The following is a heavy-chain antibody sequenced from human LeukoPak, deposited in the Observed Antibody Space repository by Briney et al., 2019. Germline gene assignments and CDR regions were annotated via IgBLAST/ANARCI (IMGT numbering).Heavy chain of an antibody. CDR3: ARDRSGFSEPPDY. J-gene: IGHJ4*02. V-gene: IGHV3-23*01. CDR2: ISGSGGST. CDR1: GFTFSSYA. D-gene: IGHD1-14*01. Sequence: GGFLRLSCAASGFTFSSYAMSWVRQAPGKGLEWVSAISGSGGSTYYADSVKGRFTISRDNSKNTLYLQMNSLRAEDTAVYYCARDRSGFSEPPDYWGQGTLVTVSS.